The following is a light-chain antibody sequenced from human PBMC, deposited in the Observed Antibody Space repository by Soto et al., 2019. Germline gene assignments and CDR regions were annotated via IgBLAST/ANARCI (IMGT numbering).Light chain of an antibody. J-gene: IGLJ3*02. V-gene: IGLV4-60*02. Sequence: QLVLTQSSSASASLGSSVKLTCILSSGHSTYIIAWHQQQPGKAPRFLMTLDRSGSYNRGSGVPDRFSGSSSGADRYLTISHLQFENEGDYYCETWYSNPHKVFGGGTKLTVL. CDR3: ETWYSNPHKV. CDR2: LDRSGSY. CDR1: SGHSTYI.